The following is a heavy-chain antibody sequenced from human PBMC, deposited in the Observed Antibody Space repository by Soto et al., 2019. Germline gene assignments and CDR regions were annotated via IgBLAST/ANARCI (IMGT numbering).Heavy chain of an antibody. J-gene: IGHJ4*02. Sequence: EVQLVESGGGLVQPGGSLRLSCVVSGFTFSSYSMNWVRQTRGKGLEWGSYISSSSSTIYYADSVKGRFTISRDNAENSLYLQMNSLRDEDTAVYYCARSGDAINHYWGQGTLVTVSS. V-gene: IGHV3-48*02. CDR3: ARSGDAINHY. CDR1: GFTFSSYS. CDR2: ISSSSSTI. D-gene: IGHD2-21*01.